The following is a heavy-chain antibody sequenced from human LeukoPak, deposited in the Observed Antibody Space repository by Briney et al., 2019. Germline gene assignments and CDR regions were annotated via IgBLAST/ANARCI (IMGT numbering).Heavy chain of an antibody. D-gene: IGHD2-8*01. V-gene: IGHV4-34*01. CDR2: INHSGST. J-gene: IGHJ4*02. CDR1: GGSFSGYY. CDR3: ARGGRMVYSYYFDY. Sequence: SETLSLTCAVYGGSFSGYYWSWIRQPPGKGLEWIGEINHSGSTNYNPSLKSRVTISVDTSKNQFSLKLSSVTAADTAVYYCARGGRMVYSYYFDYWGQGTLVTVSS.